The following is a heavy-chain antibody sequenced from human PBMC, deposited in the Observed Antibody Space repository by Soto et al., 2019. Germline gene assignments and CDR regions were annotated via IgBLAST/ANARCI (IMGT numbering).Heavy chain of an antibody. CDR1: GGSVSSGSYY. CDR3: ARTVTAAPYGRYGMDV. D-gene: IGHD2-21*02. CDR2: IYYSGST. V-gene: IGHV4-61*01. J-gene: IGHJ6*02. Sequence: SETLSLTCTVCGGSVSSGSYYWSWIRQPPGKGLEWIGYIYYSGSTNYNPSLKSRVTISVDTSKNQFSLKLSSVTAADTAVYYCARTVTAAPYGRYGMDVWGQGTTVTVSS.